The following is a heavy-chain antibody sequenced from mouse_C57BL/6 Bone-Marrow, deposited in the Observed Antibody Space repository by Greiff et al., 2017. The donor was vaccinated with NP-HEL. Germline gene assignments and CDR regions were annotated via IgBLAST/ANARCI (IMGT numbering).Heavy chain of an antibody. Sequence: VQLQQSGAELAKPGASVKLSCKASGYTFTSYWMHWVKQRPGQGLEWIGYINPSSGYTKYNQKYKDKATLTADKSSSTAYMQLSSLTYEDSAVYYSEIFLSGNYGAMDYWGQGTSVTVSS. D-gene: IGHD2-1*01. CDR1: GYTFTSYW. V-gene: IGHV1-7*01. CDR3: EIFLSGNYGAMDY. CDR2: INPSSGYT. J-gene: IGHJ4*01.